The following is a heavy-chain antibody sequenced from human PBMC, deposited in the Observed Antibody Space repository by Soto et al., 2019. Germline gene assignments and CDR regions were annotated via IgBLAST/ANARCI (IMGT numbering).Heavy chain of an antibody. Sequence: GGSLRLSCAASGFTFSSYGMHWVRQAPGKGLEWVAVISYDGSNKYYADSVKGRFTISRDNSKNTLYLQMNSLRAEDTAVYYCAKPRPAYYYGSGSFRWGQGTLVTVSS. CDR2: ISYDGSNK. V-gene: IGHV3-30*18. CDR1: GFTFSSYG. D-gene: IGHD3-10*01. CDR3: AKPRPAYYYGSGSFR. J-gene: IGHJ4*02.